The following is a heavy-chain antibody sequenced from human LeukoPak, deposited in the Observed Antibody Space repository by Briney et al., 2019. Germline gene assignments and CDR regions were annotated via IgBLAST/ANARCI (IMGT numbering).Heavy chain of an antibody. J-gene: IGHJ4*02. CDR1: GFTFSSYE. CDR2: IGSSGSAT. CDR3: ARETPELDY. Sequence: GRSLRLSCAASGFTFSSYEMNWVRQAPGKGPEGVSYIGSSGSATYYADSVKGRFTISRDNAKNSLYLQMNSLRAEDTAVYYCARETPELDYWGQGTLVTVSS. V-gene: IGHV3-48*03. D-gene: IGHD1-14*01.